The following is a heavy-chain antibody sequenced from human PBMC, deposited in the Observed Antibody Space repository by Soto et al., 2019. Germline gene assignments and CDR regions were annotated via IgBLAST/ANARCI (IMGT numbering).Heavy chain of an antibody. CDR1: GFTFSSYS. V-gene: IGHV3-21*01. J-gene: IGHJ6*03. D-gene: IGHD2-2*01. Sequence: GGSLILSCAASGFTFSSYSMNWVRQAPGKGLEWVSSISSSSSYIYYADSVKGRFTISRDNAKNSLYLQMNSLRAEDTAVYYCARKDCSSTSCYASYYYYYMDVWGKGTTVTVSS. CDR2: ISSSSSYI. CDR3: ARKDCSSTSCYASYYYYYMDV.